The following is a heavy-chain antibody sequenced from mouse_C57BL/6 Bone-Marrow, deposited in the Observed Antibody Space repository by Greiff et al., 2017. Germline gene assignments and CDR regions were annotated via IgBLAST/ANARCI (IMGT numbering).Heavy chain of an antibody. D-gene: IGHD1-1*01. CDR1: GFTFSSYT. V-gene: IGHV5-9*01. CDR3: ARHDYYGSSPAWFAY. J-gene: IGHJ3*01. CDR2: ISGGGGNT. Sequence: EVKLMESGGGLVKPGGSLQLSCAASGFTFSSYTMSWVRQTPEKRLEWVATISGGGGNTYFPDSVKGRFTISRDNAKNPLYLQMSSLRSEDTAWYYCARHDYYGSSPAWFAYWGQGTLVTVSA.